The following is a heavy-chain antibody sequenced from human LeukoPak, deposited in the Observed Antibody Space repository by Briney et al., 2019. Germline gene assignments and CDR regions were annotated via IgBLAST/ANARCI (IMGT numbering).Heavy chain of an antibody. Sequence: SETLSLTCTVSGGSISSYYWSWIRQPAGKGLEWIGRIYTSGSTNYNPSLKSRVTMSVDTSKNQFSPKLSSVTAADTDVYYCARVGLIAVAGTLGFDYWGQGTLVTVSS. J-gene: IGHJ4*02. CDR3: ARVGLIAVAGTLGFDY. CDR2: IYTSGST. D-gene: IGHD6-19*01. V-gene: IGHV4-4*07. CDR1: GGSISSYY.